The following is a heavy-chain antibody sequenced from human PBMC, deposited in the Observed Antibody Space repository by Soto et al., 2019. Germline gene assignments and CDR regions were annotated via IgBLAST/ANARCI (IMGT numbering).Heavy chain of an antibody. J-gene: IGHJ4*02. D-gene: IGHD4-4*01. CDR3: AKDRDEGPPTGIDY. CDR2: ISASGGST. V-gene: IGHV3-23*01. Sequence: GGSLRLSCAASGFTFDNFAMLWVRQAPGKGLEWVSFISASGGSTYYADSIKGRFTISRDDAKNTLYLQMNSLRVEDTALYFCAKDRDEGPPTGIDYWGQGTLVTVYS. CDR1: GFTFDNFA.